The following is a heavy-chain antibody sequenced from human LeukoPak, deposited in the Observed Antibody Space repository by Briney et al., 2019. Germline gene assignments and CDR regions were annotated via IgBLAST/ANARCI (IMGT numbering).Heavy chain of an antibody. CDR3: ATDNVYCSRTSCYQTFDY. D-gene: IGHD2-2*01. CDR1: GFTFGDYA. J-gene: IGHJ4*02. Sequence: PGGSLRLSCTASGFTFGDYAVTWFRQAPGKGLEWVAIIKQDGSERYYVDSVKGRFTISRDNSRNSLYLQMDILRAEDTAVYYCATDNVYCSRTSCYQTFDYWGQGTLVTVPS. CDR2: IKQDGSER. V-gene: IGHV3-7*01.